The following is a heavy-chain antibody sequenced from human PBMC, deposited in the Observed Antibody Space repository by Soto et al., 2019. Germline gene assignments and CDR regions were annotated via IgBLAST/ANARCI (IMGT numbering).Heavy chain of an antibody. J-gene: IGHJ4*02. D-gene: IGHD6-6*01. Sequence: PSETLSLTCTVSGGSISSYYWSWIRQPPGKGLEWIGYIYYSGSTNYNPSLKSRVTISVDTSKNQFSLKLSSVTAADTAVYYCARHSLGRAARPFEIDYWGQGTLVTVAS. V-gene: IGHV4-59*08. CDR1: GGSISSYY. CDR3: ARHSLGRAARPFEIDY. CDR2: IYYSGST.